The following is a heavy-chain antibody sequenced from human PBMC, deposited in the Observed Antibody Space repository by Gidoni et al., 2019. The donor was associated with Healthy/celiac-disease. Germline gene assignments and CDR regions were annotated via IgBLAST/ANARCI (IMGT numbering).Heavy chain of an antibody. CDR3: ARHNSEGYDFWSGEPTHYYYGMDV. CDR2: IDPSDSYT. CDR1: GYSFTSYW. D-gene: IGHD3-3*01. V-gene: IGHV5-10-1*03. J-gene: IGHJ6*02. Sequence: EVQLVQSGAEVKKPGESLRISCKGSGYSFTSYWISWVRQMPGKGLEWMGRIDPSDSYTNYSPSFQGHVTISADKSISTAYLQWSSLKASDTAMYYCARHNSEGYDFWSGEPTHYYYGMDVWGQGTTVTVSS.